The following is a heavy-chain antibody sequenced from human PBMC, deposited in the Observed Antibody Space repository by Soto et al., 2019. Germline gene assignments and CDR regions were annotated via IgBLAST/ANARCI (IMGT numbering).Heavy chain of an antibody. J-gene: IGHJ6*02. CDR2: IIPLFRKT. CDR3: ARARLSNGDPNIYFFYGLDV. CDR1: GDMFRNSA. V-gene: IGHV1-69*01. Sequence: QVQLVQSGAEVKRPGSSVKVSCMASGDMFRNSAFTWVRQAPGQGLGWMGVIIPLFRKTNVAQKFQGRVTFTADESTSSLYMEVSSLTSEDTAVYYCARARLSNGDPNIYFFYGLDVWGQGTTITVSS. D-gene: IGHD3-10*01.